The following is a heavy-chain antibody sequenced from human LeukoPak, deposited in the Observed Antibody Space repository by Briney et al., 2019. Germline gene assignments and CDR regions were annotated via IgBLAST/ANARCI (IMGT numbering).Heavy chain of an antibody. CDR2: INHSGST. D-gene: IGHD3-3*01. V-gene: IGHV4-34*01. CDR1: GGSFSGYY. Sequence: SETLSLTCAVYGGSFSGYYWSWIRQPPGKGLEWIGEINHSGSTNYNPSLKSRVTISVDTSKNQFSLKLSSVTAADTAVYYCARGGRVYYDFWSGYVTPGFDYWGQGSLVTVSS. CDR3: ARGGRVYYDFWSGYVTPGFDY. J-gene: IGHJ4*02.